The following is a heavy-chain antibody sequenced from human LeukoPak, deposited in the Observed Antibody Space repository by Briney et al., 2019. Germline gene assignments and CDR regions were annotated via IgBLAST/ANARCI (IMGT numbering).Heavy chain of an antibody. D-gene: IGHD2-15*01. J-gene: IGHJ4*02. CDR2: VSYDGSNK. Sequence: GGSPRLSCAASGFTFSSQWMSWVRQAPGKGLEWVAVVSYDGSNKYYADSVKGRFTISRDNSKNTLYLQMNSLRAEDTAVYYCAKDRYCSGGSCVDYWGQGTLVTVSS. CDR1: GFTFSSQW. V-gene: IGHV3-30*18. CDR3: AKDRYCSGGSCVDY.